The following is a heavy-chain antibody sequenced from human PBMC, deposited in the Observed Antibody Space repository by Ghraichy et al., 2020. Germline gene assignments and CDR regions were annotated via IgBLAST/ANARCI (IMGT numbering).Heavy chain of an antibody. D-gene: IGHD1-26*01. CDR1: GGSISSSSYY. CDR2: IHYSGST. Sequence: SETLSLTCTVSGGSISSSSYYWGWIRQPPGKGLEWIGSIHYSGSTYYNPALKSRVTISVDTSKNQFSLKLSSVTAADTAVYYCARRGQGAYWYFDLWGRGTLVTVSS. J-gene: IGHJ2*01. CDR3: ARRGQGAYWYFDL. V-gene: IGHV4-39*01.